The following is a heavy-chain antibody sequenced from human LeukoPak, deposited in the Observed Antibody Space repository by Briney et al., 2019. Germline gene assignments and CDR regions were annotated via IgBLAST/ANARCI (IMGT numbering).Heavy chain of an antibody. CDR1: GFTFDDYG. D-gene: IGHD6-13*01. CDR3: AREYRSSWFIAKYYYYYYMDV. CDR2: INWNGGST. Sequence: GGSLRLSCAASGFTFDDYGMSWLGQAPGKGLEWVSRINWNGGSTGYADSVKGRFTIYRHNAKHSLYLQINSLRAEDTALYYCAREYRSSWFIAKYYYYYYMDVWGKGTTVTVSS. V-gene: IGHV3-20*04. J-gene: IGHJ6*03.